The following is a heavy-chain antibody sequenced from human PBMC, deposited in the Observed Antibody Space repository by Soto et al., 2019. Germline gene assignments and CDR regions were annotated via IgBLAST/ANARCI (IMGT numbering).Heavy chain of an antibody. CDR2: ISGSGGST. CDR1: GFTFSSYA. CDR3: AKASGWFGEFDY. Sequence: EVQLLESGGGLVQPGGSLRLSCAASGFTFSSYAMSWVLQAPGQGLEWVSAISGSGGSTYYADSVKGRFTISRDNSKNTLYLQMNSLRAEDTAVYYCAKASGWFGEFDYWGQGTLVTVS. D-gene: IGHD3-10*01. J-gene: IGHJ4*02. V-gene: IGHV3-23*01.